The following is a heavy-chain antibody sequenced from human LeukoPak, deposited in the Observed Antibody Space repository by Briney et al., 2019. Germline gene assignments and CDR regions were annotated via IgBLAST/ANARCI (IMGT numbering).Heavy chain of an antibody. CDR3: ARVSDNYHGGAFDI. CDR2: INPTGGAT. Sequence: ASVTVSCKASGYTFTNYYMHWVRQAPGQGLEWMGIINPTGGATSYAQKFQGRVTMTRDTSTSTVYMHLSSLTSGDTAVYYCARVSDNYHGGAFDIWGQGTMVTVSS. J-gene: IGHJ3*02. V-gene: IGHV1-46*01. CDR1: GYTFTNYY. D-gene: IGHD1-1*01.